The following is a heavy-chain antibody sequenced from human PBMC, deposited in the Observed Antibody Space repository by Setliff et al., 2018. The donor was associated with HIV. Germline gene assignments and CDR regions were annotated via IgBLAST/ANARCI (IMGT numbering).Heavy chain of an antibody. CDR2: TIPMFGTA. CDR3: ARDYSPTFYYYDSSGTFDY. V-gene: IGHV1-69*05. Sequence: ASVKVSCKASGGTFGIYGISWVRQAPGQGLEWMGGTIPMFGTANYAQKFQGRVTITTDESTNTGYMELSSLRSEDTAVYYCARDYSPTFYYYDSSGTFDYWGQGTLVTVSS. J-gene: IGHJ4*02. D-gene: IGHD3-22*01. CDR1: GGTFGIYG.